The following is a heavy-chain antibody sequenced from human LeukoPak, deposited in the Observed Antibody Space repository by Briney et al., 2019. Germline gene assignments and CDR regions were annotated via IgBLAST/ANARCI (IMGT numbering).Heavy chain of an antibody. V-gene: IGHV4-39*07. Sequence: SETLSLTCTVSGGSISSSSYYWGWISQPPGKGLERIGRIYYSVSTYYNPSLKSRVTISVDTSKNQFSLKLSSVTAADTAVYYCARTPRDYDFWSGYYLGPDYWGQGTLVTVSS. J-gene: IGHJ4*02. CDR3: ARTPRDYDFWSGYYLGPDY. CDR2: IYYSVST. D-gene: IGHD3-3*01. CDR1: GGSISSSSYY.